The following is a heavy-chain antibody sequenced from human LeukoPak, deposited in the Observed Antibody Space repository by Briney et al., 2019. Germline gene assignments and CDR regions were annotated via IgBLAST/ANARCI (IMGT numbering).Heavy chain of an antibody. CDR1: GFTFSSYW. CDR2: IKQDGSEK. CDR3: AAWEQLGWFDP. V-gene: IGHV3-7*01. D-gene: IGHD1-26*01. J-gene: IGHJ5*02. Sequence: GGSLRLXCAASGFTFSSYWMSWVRQAPGKGLESVANIKQDGSEKYYVDSVKGRFTISRDNAKNSLYLQMNSLRAEDTAVYYCAAWEQLGWFDPWGQGTLVTVSS.